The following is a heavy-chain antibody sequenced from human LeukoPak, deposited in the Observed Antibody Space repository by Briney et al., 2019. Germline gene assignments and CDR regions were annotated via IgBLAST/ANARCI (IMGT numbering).Heavy chain of an antibody. CDR2: INHSGST. D-gene: IGHD5-18*01. Sequence: SETLSLTCAVYGGSFSGYYWSWIRQPPGKGLEWIGEINHSGSTNYNPSLKSRVTISVDTSKNQFSLKLSSVTAADTAVYYCARLVGIQLWTTINWFDPWGQGTLVTVSS. J-gene: IGHJ5*02. CDR3: ARLVGIQLWTTINWFDP. CDR1: GGSFSGYY. V-gene: IGHV4-34*01.